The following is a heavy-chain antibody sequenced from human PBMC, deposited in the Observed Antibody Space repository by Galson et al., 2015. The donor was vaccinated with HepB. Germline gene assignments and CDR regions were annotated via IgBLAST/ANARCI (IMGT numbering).Heavy chain of an antibody. CDR3: RSGYCGSTSCYRGDY. J-gene: IGHJ4*02. Sequence: SLRLSCAASGFTFSSYTMNWVRQAPGKGLEWVSGISGSGDTTFYADSVKGRFTISRDNSKNTLYLQMNSLRAEDTAVYYCRSGYCGSTSCYRGDYRGQGTLVTVSS. CDR2: ISGSGDTT. CDR1: GFTFSSYT. D-gene: IGHD2-2*01. V-gene: IGHV3-23*01.